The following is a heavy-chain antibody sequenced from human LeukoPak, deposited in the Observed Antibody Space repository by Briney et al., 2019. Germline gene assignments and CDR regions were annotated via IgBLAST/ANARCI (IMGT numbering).Heavy chain of an antibody. V-gene: IGHV3-48*02. J-gene: IGHJ4*02. D-gene: IGHD2-8*01. CDR1: GFTFSSYS. CDR3: ARDACANGVCYTVDFDY. CDR2: ISGSSDTI. Sequence: PGGSLRLSCAASGFTFSSYSMNWVRQAPGKGLEWVSYISGSSDTIFYADSLKGRFTISRDNAKNSLYLQMNSLRDEDTAVYYCARDACANGVCYTVDFDYWGQGTLVTVPS.